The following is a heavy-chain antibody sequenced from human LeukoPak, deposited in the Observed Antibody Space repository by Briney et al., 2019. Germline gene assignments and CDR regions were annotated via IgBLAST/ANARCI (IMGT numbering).Heavy chain of an antibody. V-gene: IGHV1-2*02. CDR1: GYTFTGYY. Sequence: ASVKVSCKASGYTFTGYYMHWVRQAPGQGLEWMGWINPNSGGTNYAQKFQGRVTMTRDTSISTAYMELSSLRSEDTAVYYCARGQDYGDYGVSDYWGQGTLVTVSS. CDR3: ARGQDYGDYGVSDY. D-gene: IGHD4-17*01. J-gene: IGHJ4*02. CDR2: INPNSGGT.